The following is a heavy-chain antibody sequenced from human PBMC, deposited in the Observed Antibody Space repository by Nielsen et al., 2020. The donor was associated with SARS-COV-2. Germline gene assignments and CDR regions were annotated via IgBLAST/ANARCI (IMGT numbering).Heavy chain of an antibody. CDR3: ARSRGDSSGYYSNTHFDY. CDR1: GFTFSTYA. Sequence: GGSLRLSCSASGFTFSTYAMHWVRQAPGKGLEWISYISDSSYYTNYADSVKGRFTISRDNAKNSLYLQMISLRVEDTAEYFCARSRGDSSGYYSNTHFDYWGQGIPVTVSS. CDR2: ISDSSYYT. J-gene: IGHJ4*02. V-gene: IGHV3-21*05. D-gene: IGHD3-22*01.